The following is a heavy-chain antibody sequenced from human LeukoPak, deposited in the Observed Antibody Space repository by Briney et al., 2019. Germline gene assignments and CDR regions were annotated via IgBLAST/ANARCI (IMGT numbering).Heavy chain of an antibody. CDR1: GFTFSSYW. CDR3: AKAILERYYFDY. Sequence: GGSLRLSCTASGFTFSSYWMSWVRQAPGKGLEWVANIKQDGSEKYYVDSVKGRFTISRDNSKNTLYLQMNSLRAEDTAVYYCAKAILERYYFDYWGQGTLVTVSS. J-gene: IGHJ4*02. CDR2: IKQDGSEK. V-gene: IGHV3-7*03. D-gene: IGHD1-1*01.